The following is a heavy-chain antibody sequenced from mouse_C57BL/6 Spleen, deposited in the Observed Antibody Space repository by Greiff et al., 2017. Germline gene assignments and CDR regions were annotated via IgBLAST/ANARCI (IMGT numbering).Heavy chain of an antibody. Sequence: EVMLVESGGGLVKPGGSLKLSCAASGFTFSDYGMHWVRQAPEKGLEWVAYISPSSSTIYYADTVKGRFTISGDNAKNTLFLQMTSLTSEDTAMYYCARDGYYWYFDVWGTGTTVTVSS. CDR3: ARDGYYWYFDV. V-gene: IGHV5-17*01. D-gene: IGHD2-3*01. CDR2: ISPSSSTI. CDR1: GFTFSDYG. J-gene: IGHJ1*03.